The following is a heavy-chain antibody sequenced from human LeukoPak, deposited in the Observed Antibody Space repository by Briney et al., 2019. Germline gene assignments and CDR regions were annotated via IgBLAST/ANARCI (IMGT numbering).Heavy chain of an antibody. CDR3: ARDIAVAGGD. CDR2: ISYDGSNK. CDR1: GFTFSSYA. V-gene: IGHV3-30*04. D-gene: IGHD6-19*01. J-gene: IGHJ4*02. Sequence: GGSLRLSCAASGFTFSSYAMHWVRQAPGKGQEWVAVISYDGSNKYYADSVKGRFTISRDNSKSTLYLQMNSLRAEDTAVYYCARDIAVAGGDWGQGTLVTVSS.